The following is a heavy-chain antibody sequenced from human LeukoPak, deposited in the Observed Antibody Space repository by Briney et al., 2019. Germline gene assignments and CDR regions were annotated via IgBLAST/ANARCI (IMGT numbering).Heavy chain of an antibody. J-gene: IGHJ4*02. CDR2: INSDESTT. CDR3: ARDPGTAMGRALDY. Sequence: GGSLRLSCAASGFTFSNYWMHWVRQAPGKGLVWVSRINSDESTTTYADSAKGRFTISRDNAKNTLYLQMDSLRAEDTAVYYCARDPGTAMGRALDYWGQGTLVTVSS. D-gene: IGHD5-18*01. CDR1: GFTFSNYW. V-gene: IGHV3-74*01.